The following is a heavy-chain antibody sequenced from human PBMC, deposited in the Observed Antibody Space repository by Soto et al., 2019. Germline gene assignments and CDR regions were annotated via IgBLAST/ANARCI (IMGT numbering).Heavy chain of an antibody. J-gene: IGHJ6*02. Sequence: SETLSLTCTVSGGSISSSSYYWGWIRQPPGKGLEWIGSIYYSGSTYYNPSLKSRVTISVDTSKNQFSLKLSSVTAADTAVYYCARQAPLLLPRHYYYGMDVWGQGTTVTVSS. CDR1: GGSISSSSYY. V-gene: IGHV4-39*01. CDR2: IYYSGST. CDR3: ARQAPLLLPRHYYYGMDV. D-gene: IGHD3-22*01.